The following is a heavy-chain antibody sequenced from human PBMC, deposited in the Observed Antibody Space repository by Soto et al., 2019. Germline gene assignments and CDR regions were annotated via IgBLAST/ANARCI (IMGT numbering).Heavy chain of an antibody. Sequence: QVQLVQSGAVVKKPGASVNVSCKTSGYTFTTYSVHWVRQAPGQRLEWMGWINPANGDTKYLEKFQGRVTITRDTSAKTLYMELTSLTSEDTAVYYCARDGGLTVTALAVGWFGPWGQGTLVTVSS. CDR1: GYTFTTYS. V-gene: IGHV1-3*01. CDR3: ARDGGLTVTALAVGWFGP. D-gene: IGHD4-17*01. CDR2: INPANGDT. J-gene: IGHJ5*02.